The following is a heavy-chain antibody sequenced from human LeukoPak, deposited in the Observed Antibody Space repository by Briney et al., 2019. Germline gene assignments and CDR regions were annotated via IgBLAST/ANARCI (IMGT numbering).Heavy chain of an antibody. CDR2: IGRSAGST. D-gene: IGHD1-14*01. J-gene: IGHJ4*02. V-gene: IGHV3-23*01. CDR1: GFTFSTYA. CDR3: AKGPERGCLDY. Sequence: PGGSLRLSCAASGFTFSTYAMXWVRXAPGKXLEGVSSIGRSAGSTFYADSVKGRFTISRDNSKSTLYLQMNSLRAEDTAAYYCAKGPERGCLDYWGQGTLVTVSS.